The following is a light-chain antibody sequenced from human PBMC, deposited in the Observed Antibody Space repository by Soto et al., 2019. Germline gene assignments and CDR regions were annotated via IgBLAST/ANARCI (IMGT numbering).Light chain of an antibody. CDR2: GAS. CDR3: QQYNNWPPIT. Sequence: EVVLTQSPGTLSLSPGARATLSCRASQFVSSTYLAWYQQRPGQAPRLLIYGASSRATGIPGRFSGSGSGTEFTLTISSLQSEDFAVYYCQQYNNWPPITFGQGTRLEIK. V-gene: IGKV3D-15*01. CDR1: QFVSSTY. J-gene: IGKJ5*01.